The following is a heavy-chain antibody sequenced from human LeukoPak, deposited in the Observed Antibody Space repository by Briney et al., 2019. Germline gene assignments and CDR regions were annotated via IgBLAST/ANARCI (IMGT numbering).Heavy chain of an antibody. D-gene: IGHD2-2*01. J-gene: IGHJ4*02. CDR1: GYTFTGYY. CDR2: INPNSGGT. Sequence: ASVKVSCKASGYTFTGYYMHWVRQAPGQGLEWMGWINPNSGGTNYAQKFQGRVTMTRDTSISTAYMELSRLRSDDTAAYYCARLPAAIFAFDYWGQGTLVTVSS. CDR3: ARLPAAIFAFDY. V-gene: IGHV1-2*02.